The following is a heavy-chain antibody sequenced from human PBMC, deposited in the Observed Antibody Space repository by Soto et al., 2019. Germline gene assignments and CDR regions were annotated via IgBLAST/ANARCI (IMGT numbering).Heavy chain of an antibody. V-gene: IGHV4-31*03. J-gene: IGHJ4*02. D-gene: IGHD6-13*01. CDR1: GGSISSGSYY. CDR2: IYYSGST. CDR3: ARGGVGHQLVQGY. Sequence: QVQLQESGPGLVKPSQTLSLTCTVSGGSISSGSYYWSWIRQHPGKGLEWIGYIYYSGSTYYNPSPQSRVTISVETSKNQFSLKLSSVTAADTAVYYCARGGVGHQLVQGYWGQGTLVTVSS.